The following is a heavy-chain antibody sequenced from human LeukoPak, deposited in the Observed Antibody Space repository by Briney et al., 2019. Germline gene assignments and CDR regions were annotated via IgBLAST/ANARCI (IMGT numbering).Heavy chain of an antibody. J-gene: IGHJ5*02. Sequence: ASVKVSCKASGYTFTSYDINWVRQATGQGLEWMGWMNPNSGNTGYAQKFQGRVTITRNTSISTAYMELSSLRSEDTAVYYCARGFYDFWSGYYTGIGGSADWFDPWGQGTLVTVSS. CDR3: ARGFYDFWSGYYTGIGGSADWFDP. D-gene: IGHD3-3*01. CDR1: GYTFTSYD. V-gene: IGHV1-8*03. CDR2: MNPNSGNT.